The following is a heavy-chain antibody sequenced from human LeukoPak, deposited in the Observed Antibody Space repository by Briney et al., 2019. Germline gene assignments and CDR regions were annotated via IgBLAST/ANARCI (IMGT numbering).Heavy chain of an antibody. V-gene: IGHV1-18*01. CDR1: GYTFTIYG. CDR3: ARDVQPYSSGWTGGY. CDR2: ISAYNGNT. Sequence: ASVTVSFTASGYTFTIYGISWVRQAPGQGLEWMGWISAYNGNTNYAQKLQGRVTMTTDTSTSTAYMELRSLRSDDTAVYYCARDVQPYSSGWTGGYWGQGTRVTVSS. J-gene: IGHJ4*02. D-gene: IGHD6-19*01.